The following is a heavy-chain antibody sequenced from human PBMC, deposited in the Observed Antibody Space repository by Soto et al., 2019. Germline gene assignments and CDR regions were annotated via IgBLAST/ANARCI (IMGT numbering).Heavy chain of an antibody. CDR1: GYSFTDYK. CDR3: ATWVDYGDFEGFDF. Sequence: SVKVSCKTSGYSFTDYKLHWVRQAPGQGLEWMGWVDPNGGGSNSAQKFQGSVTMTWDTSITTAYLDLTRLTTNDTATYFCATWVDYGDFEGFDFWGQ. D-gene: IGHD4-17*01. J-gene: IGHJ4*02. CDR2: VDPNGGGS. V-gene: IGHV1-2*04.